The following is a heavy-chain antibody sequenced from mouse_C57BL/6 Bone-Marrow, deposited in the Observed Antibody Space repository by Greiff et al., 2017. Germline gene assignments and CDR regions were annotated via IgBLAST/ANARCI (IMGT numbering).Heavy chain of an antibody. Sequence: QVTLKVSGPGILQSSQTLSLTCSFSGFSLSTSGMGVSWIRQPSGKGLEWLVHIYWDDDKRYNPSLKSRPTISKDTSRNQVFLKITSVDTADTATDYGARAIYYGNYGFAYWGQGTLVTVSA. V-gene: IGHV8-12*01. CDR1: GFSLSTSGMG. J-gene: IGHJ3*01. D-gene: IGHD2-1*01. CDR3: ARAIYYGNYGFAY. CDR2: IYWDDDK.